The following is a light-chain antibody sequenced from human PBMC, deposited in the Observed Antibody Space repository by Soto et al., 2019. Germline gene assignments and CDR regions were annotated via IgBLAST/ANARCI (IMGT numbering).Light chain of an antibody. CDR1: CGYNNYK. V-gene: IGLV9-49*01. Sequence: QPVLTQPPSASASLGASVTLTFTLSCGYNNYKVDWYQQRPGKGPHFVMRVGPGGLVGSKGDGIPDRFSVLGSGLNRYLTIKNIQEEDEGDYHCGADDGSGSSFVYVFGTGTKVTVL. CDR2: VGPGGLVG. CDR3: GADDGSGSSFVYV. J-gene: IGLJ1*01.